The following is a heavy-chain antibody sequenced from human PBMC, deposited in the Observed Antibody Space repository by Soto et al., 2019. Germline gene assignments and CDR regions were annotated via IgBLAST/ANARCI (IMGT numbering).Heavy chain of an antibody. V-gene: IGHV1-69*01. CDR2: IIPIFGTA. D-gene: IGHD6-13*01. Sequence: QVQLVQSGAEVKKPGSSVKVSCKASGGTFSSYAISWVRQAPGQGLEWMGGIIPIFGTANYAQKFQGRVTLTAHEAASPADLELSSLRSAATAVYYCARGRGGSSSWYYFVYWGQGTLVTVSS. J-gene: IGHJ4*02. CDR3: ARGRGGSSSWYYFVY. CDR1: GGTFSSYA.